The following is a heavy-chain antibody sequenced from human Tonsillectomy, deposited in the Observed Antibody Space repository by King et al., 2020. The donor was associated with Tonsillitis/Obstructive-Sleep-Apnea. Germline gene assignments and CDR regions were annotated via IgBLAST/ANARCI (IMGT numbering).Heavy chain of an antibody. CDR3: ARDPGYYDFWSGYNWFDP. V-gene: IGHV3-33*01. CDR1: GFTFSSYG. Sequence: VQLVESGGGVVQPGRSLRLSCAASGFTFSSYGMHWVRQAPGKGLEWVAVIWYDGSNKYYADSVKGRFTISRDNSKNTLYLQMNRLRAADTAVYYCARDPGYYDFWSGYNWFDPWGQGTLVTVSS. J-gene: IGHJ5*02. D-gene: IGHD3-3*01. CDR2: IWYDGSNK.